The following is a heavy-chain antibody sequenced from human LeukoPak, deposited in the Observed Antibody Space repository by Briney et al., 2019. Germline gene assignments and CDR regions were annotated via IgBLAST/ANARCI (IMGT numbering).Heavy chain of an antibody. CDR1: GGSVSSGSYY. CDR3: AVMSEWAYYFDY. D-gene: IGHD3-16*01. CDR2: TYYSGST. J-gene: IGHJ4*02. V-gene: IGHV4-61*01. Sequence: PSETLSLTCTVSGGSVSSGSYYWSWIRQPPGKGLEWIGYTYYSGSTNYNPSLKSRVTISVDTSKNQFSLKLSSVTAADTAVYYCAVMSEWAYYFDYWGQGTLVTVSS.